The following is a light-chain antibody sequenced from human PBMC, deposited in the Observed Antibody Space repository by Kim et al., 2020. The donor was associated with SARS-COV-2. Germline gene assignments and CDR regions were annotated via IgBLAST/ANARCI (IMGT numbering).Light chain of an antibody. CDR2: GAS. V-gene: IGKV3-20*01. CDR1: QSVSSSL. Sequence: LSPGERATLSCRASQSVSSSLLAWFQQKPGQAPRLLIYGASSRATGVPDRFSGSGSGTGFTLTISRLEPEDFAVYYCQQYNDLPYTFGQGTKLEI. J-gene: IGKJ2*01. CDR3: QQYNDLPYT.